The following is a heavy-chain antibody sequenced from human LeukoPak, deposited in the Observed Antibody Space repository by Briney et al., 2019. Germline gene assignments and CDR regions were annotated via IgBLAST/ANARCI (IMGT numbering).Heavy chain of an antibody. CDR3: ARVASGSYYFAC. V-gene: IGHV4-4*02. CDR1: GGSISSSNW. CDR2: IFLSGST. Sequence: PSETLSLTCALSGGSISSSNWWSWVRQPPGKGLEWIGEIFLSGSTNYSPSLKPRATTSVGKSKSQFSLKLTSVPDAATAVYYCARVASGSYYFACWGEGSPVT. D-gene: IGHD1-26*01. J-gene: IGHJ4*02.